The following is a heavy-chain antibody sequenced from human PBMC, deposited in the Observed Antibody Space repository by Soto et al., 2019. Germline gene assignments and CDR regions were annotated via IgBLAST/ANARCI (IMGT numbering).Heavy chain of an antibody. CDR2: INHSGST. J-gene: IGHJ6*02. V-gene: IGHV4-34*01. CDR1: GGSFSGYY. Sequence: SETLSRTCAVYGGSFSGYYWSWIRQPPGKGLEWIGEINHSGSTNYSPSLKSRVTISVDTSRNQFSLKLSSVTAADTAVYYCARRRGPGRYSYGSDYYYYGMDVWGQGTTVTVSS. D-gene: IGHD5-18*01. CDR3: ARRRGPGRYSYGSDYYYYGMDV.